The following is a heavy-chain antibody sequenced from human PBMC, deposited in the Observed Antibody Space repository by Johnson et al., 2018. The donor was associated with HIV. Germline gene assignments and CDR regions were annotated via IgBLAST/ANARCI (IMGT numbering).Heavy chain of an antibody. D-gene: IGHD3-22*01. CDR2: INWNGGST. CDR1: GFTFDDYG. V-gene: IGHV3-20*04. Sequence: EVQLVESGGGVVRPGGSLRLPCAASGFTFDDYGMSWVRQGPGQGLEWVSGINWNGGSTGYADSLKGRFTISRDNGKNSLYLQMNSLRAEDTAWYYCARSVGYYDSSAYYYVDAFDIWGQGTMVTVSS. CDR3: ARSVGYYDSSAYYYVDAFDI. J-gene: IGHJ3*02.